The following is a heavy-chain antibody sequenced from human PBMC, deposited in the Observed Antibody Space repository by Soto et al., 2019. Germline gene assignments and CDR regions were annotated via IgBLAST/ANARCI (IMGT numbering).Heavy chain of an antibody. CDR2: VLYDGRNK. D-gene: IGHD5-12*01. CDR3: AKDRSDIVALDY. Sequence: GGSLRLSCAASGFTFSSYGMHWVRQAPGKGLEWVAVVLYDGRNKYYADSVKGRFTISRDNSKNTLYLQMNSLRAEDTAVYYCAKDRSDIVALDYWGQGTLVTVSS. V-gene: IGHV3-30*18. CDR1: GFTFSSYG. J-gene: IGHJ4*02.